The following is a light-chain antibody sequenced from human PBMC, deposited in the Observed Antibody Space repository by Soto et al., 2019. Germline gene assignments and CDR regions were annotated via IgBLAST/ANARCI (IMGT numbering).Light chain of an antibody. CDR3: QQYNTWPRRG. Sequence: EIVMTQSPATLSVSPGEIATPSCRPSQSVYGNFARDRHTPGQAPRLLLDGASTRATGIPARFSGSGSGTEFTRTISSLQSEDFSVEYGQQYNTWPRRGLGQGTRLEIK. J-gene: IGKJ5*01. CDR1: QSVYGN. V-gene: IGKV3-15*01. CDR2: GAS.